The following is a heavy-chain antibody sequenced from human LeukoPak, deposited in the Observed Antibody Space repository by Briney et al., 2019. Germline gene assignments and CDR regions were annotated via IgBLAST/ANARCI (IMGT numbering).Heavy chain of an antibody. Sequence: SETLSLTCTVSGGSISSGDYYWSWIRQPPGKGLEWIGEVNLQGSTNYNPSLMGRVAISVDTSENHISLQLTSVTAADTAVYYCAREGGPYRPPDYSGQGTLVTVSS. J-gene: IGHJ4*02. CDR3: AREGGPYRPPDY. V-gene: IGHV4-39*07. CDR2: VNLQGST. CDR1: GGSISSGDYY.